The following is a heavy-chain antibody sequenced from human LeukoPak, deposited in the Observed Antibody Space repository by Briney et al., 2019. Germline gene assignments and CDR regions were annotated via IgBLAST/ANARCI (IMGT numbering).Heavy chain of an antibody. V-gene: IGHV4-59*01. J-gene: IGHJ6*02. D-gene: IGHD5-18*01. Sequence: SGTLSLTCAVSGGSISSYYWSWIRQPPGKGLEWIGYIYYSGSTNYNPSLKSRVTISVDTSKNQFSLKLSSVTAADTAVYYCARAPGGGYSYGFDYYYYGMDVWGQGTTVIVSS. CDR3: ARAPGGGYSYGFDYYYYGMDV. CDR1: GGSISSYY. CDR2: IYYSGST.